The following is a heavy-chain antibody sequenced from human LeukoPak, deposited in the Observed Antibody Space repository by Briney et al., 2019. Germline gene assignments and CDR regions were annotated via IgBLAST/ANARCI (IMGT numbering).Heavy chain of an antibody. CDR2: IEPSDSYT. Sequence: PGVSLKFSCKVSAYSFTIYWISWARQMRGKGLEWMGRIEPSDSYTNYSPSFQGHDTISADQSISKASVQWSSLKASDTAMYYCANTGAGCWGQRTRVTVSS. V-gene: IGHV5-10-1*01. CDR1: AYSFTIYW. CDR3: ANTGAGC. D-gene: IGHD7-27*01. J-gene: IGHJ4*02.